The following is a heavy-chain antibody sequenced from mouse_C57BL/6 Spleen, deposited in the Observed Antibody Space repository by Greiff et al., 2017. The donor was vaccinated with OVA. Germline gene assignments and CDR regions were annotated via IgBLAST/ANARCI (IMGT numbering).Heavy chain of an antibody. CDR2: IDPSDSAT. V-gene: IGHV1-52*01. J-gene: IGHJ4*01. CDR3: AKEVMVKAMDY. D-gene: IGHD2-2*01. CDR1: GYTFTSYW. Sequence: QVQLQQPGAELVRPGSSVTLSCKASGYTFTSYWMHWVKQRPIQGLEWIGNIDPSDSATHYNQKFNDRATLTVDNSSSTAYMQLSRLTSEDSEVYYSAKEVMVKAMDYWGQGTSVTVSS.